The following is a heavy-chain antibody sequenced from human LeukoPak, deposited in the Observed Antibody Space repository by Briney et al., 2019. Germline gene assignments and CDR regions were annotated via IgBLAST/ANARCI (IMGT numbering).Heavy chain of an antibody. Sequence: GGSLRLSCAVSGITLSNYGMSWVRQAPGKGLEWVAGISDSGDRTNYADSVKGRFTISRDNPKNTLYLQMNSLRAEDTAVYFCAKRGVVIRVILVGFHKEAYYFDSWGQGSLVTVSS. CDR2: ISDSGDRT. CDR1: GITLSNYG. D-gene: IGHD3-22*01. CDR3: AKRGVVIRVILVGFHKEAYYFDS. V-gene: IGHV3-23*01. J-gene: IGHJ4*02.